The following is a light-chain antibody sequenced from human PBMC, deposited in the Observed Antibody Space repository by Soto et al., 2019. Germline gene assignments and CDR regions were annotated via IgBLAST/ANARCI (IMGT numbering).Light chain of an antibody. CDR3: AAWDDSLSAGL. V-gene: IGLV1-47*01. CDR2: RNN. J-gene: IGLJ1*01. CDR1: SSNIGSNY. Sequence: SVLTQPPSASGTPGQRVTISCSGSSSNIGSNYVYWYQQLPGTAPKLLIYRNNQRPSGVPDRFSGSKSGTSASLAISGLRSEDEADYYCAAWDDSLSAGLFGTGTKVTVL.